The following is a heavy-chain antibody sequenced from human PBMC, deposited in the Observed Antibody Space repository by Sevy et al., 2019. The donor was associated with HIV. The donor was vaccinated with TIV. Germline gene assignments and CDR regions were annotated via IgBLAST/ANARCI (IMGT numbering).Heavy chain of an antibody. D-gene: IGHD2-15*01. Sequence: GGSLRFSCSASEFTFSSYAMSWVRQAPGKGLEWVSSISGSGRFTYYADFVEGRFIISRDNSKNTLSVQMNSLRAEDTAVYYCAKGFCSGATCPRDYYYGMDVWGQGTTVTVSS. J-gene: IGHJ6*02. CDR3: AKGFCSGATCPRDYYYGMDV. CDR2: ISGSGRFT. CDR1: EFTFSSYA. V-gene: IGHV3-23*01.